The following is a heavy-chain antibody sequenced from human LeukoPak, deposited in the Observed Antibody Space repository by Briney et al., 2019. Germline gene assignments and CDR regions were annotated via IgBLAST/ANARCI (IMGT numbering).Heavy chain of an antibody. V-gene: IGHV1-18*01. D-gene: IGHD6-13*01. Sequence: VASVKVSCKASGYNFATYSFCWVRQAPGHGLEWMGWISANSGKTTYAQKFQGRVTMTTDTSTTTAYMELRTLRPDDTAVYYCAKVAGDRMDYWGQGTLVTVSS. CDR1: GYNFATYS. CDR2: ISANSGKT. J-gene: IGHJ4*02. CDR3: AKVAGDRMDY.